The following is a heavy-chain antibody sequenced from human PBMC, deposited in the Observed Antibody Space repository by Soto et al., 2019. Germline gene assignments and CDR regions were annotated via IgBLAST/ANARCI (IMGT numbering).Heavy chain of an antibody. D-gene: IGHD2-2*01. Sequence: QVQLVESGGGVVQPGRSLRLSCAASGFTFSSYGMHWVRQAPGKGLVWVAVIWYDGSNKYYADSVKGRFTISRDNSKNTLYLQMNSLRAEDTAVYYCAREDRYCSSTSCYRGFDYWGQGTLVTVSS. V-gene: IGHV3-33*01. CDR2: IWYDGSNK. CDR3: AREDRYCSSTSCYRGFDY. CDR1: GFTFSSYG. J-gene: IGHJ4*02.